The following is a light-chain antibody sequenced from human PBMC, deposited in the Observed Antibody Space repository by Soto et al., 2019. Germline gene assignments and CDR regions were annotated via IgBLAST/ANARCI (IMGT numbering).Light chain of an antibody. Sequence: QSALXQPASVSGSPGQSITFSCTGASSDVGSYNLVSWFQHHPGKAPKLMIYEVSRRPSGVSNRFSGSKSGNTASLTISGLQAEDEADYYCCSYAGSSTFLYVFGTGTKVTVL. CDR3: CSYAGSSTFLYV. V-gene: IGLV2-23*02. J-gene: IGLJ1*01. CDR1: SSDVGSYNL. CDR2: EVS.